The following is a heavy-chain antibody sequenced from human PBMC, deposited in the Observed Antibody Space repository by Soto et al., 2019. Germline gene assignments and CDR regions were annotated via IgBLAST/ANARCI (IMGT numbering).Heavy chain of an antibody. CDR1: GASISSGGFY. D-gene: IGHD2-8*01. J-gene: IGHJ5*02. CDR3: ARDNGMAGSFDP. CDR2: ISIGSTTI. V-gene: IGHV3-11*04. Sequence: QVQLQESGPGLVKPSQTLSLTCTVSGASISSGGFYWSWIRQHPGKGLEWVSYISIGSTTIFYADSVKGRFTISRDNAKNSLYLQMNSLRDEDTAVYYCARDNGMAGSFDPWGQGTLVTVSS.